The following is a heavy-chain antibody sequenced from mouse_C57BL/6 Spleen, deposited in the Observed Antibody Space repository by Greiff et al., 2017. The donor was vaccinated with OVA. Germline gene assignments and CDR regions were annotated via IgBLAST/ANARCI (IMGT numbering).Heavy chain of an antibody. Sequence: VQLQQSGAELVRPGASVKLSCKASGYTFTDYYINWVKQRPGQGLEWIARIYPGSGNTYYNEKFKGKATLTAEKSSSTAYMQLSSLTSEDSAVYFWARLDDYEYDFDYGGQGTTLTVSS. CDR1: GYTFTDYY. D-gene: IGHD2-4*01. CDR3: ARLDDYEYDFDY. CDR2: IYPGSGNT. V-gene: IGHV1-76*01. J-gene: IGHJ2*01.